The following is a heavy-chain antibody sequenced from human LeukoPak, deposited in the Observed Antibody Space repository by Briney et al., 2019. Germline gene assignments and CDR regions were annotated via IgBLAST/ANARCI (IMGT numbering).Heavy chain of an antibody. CDR2: IGSSSSSI. CDR1: GFTFSTYS. Sequence: GGSLRLSCAASGFTFSTYSMNWVRQAPGKGLEWVSCIGSSSSSIYYADSVKGRFTISRDNAKNSLYLQMSSLRAEDTAVYYCAKETEERFDYWGQGTLVTVSS. V-gene: IGHV3-21*01. D-gene: IGHD1-1*01. J-gene: IGHJ4*02. CDR3: AKETEERFDY.